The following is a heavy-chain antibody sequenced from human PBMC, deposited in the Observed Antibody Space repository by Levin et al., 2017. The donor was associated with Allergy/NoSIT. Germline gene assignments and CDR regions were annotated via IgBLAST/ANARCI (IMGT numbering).Heavy chain of an antibody. CDR2: ISAYNGNT. Sequence: ASVKVSCKASGYTFTSYGISWVRQAPGQGLEWMGWISAYNGNTNYAQKLQGRVTMTTDTSTSTAYMELRSLRSDDTAVYYCARKVQIFGVVIAHFDYWGQGTLVTVSS. D-gene: IGHD3-3*01. CDR3: ARKVQIFGVVIAHFDY. CDR1: GYTFTSYG. V-gene: IGHV1-18*01. J-gene: IGHJ4*02.